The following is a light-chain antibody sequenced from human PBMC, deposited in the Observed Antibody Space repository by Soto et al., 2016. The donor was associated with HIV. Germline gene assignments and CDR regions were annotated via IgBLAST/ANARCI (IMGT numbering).Light chain of an antibody. CDR2: QDV. CDR3: QAWDSSAGV. CDR1: KLGDKY. Sequence: SYELTQPPSVSVSPGQTASITCSGNKLGDKYVSWYQQKPGQSPVLVIYQDVVRPSGIPGRFSGSNSGNTATLTISGTQAMDEADYYCQAWDSSAGVFGGGTELTVL. J-gene: IGLJ2*01. V-gene: IGLV3-1*01.